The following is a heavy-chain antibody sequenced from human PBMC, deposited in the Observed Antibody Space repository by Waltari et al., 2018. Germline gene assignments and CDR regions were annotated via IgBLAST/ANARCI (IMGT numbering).Heavy chain of an antibody. Sequence: EVQLVESGGGLVQPGGFLRLSCAGSGFPFSSFTMHWVRQAPGKVLEWVSGIIGIGDITSYADSVKGRFTISRDTSKNTLYLLLNSLRPGDTAIYYCASAPRPEVSAPFDFWGRGTLVTVSS. CDR2: IIGIGDIT. D-gene: IGHD2-8*01. CDR3: ASAPRPEVSAPFDF. V-gene: IGHV3-23*04. J-gene: IGHJ4*02. CDR1: GFPFSSFT.